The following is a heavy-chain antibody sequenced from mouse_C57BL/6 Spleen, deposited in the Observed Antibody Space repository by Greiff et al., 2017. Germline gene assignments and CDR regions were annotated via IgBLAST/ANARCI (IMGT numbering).Heavy chain of an antibody. D-gene: IGHD2-3*01. CDR2: ISSGGDYI. CDR1: GFTFSSYA. Sequence: VQLVESGEGLVKPGGSLKLSCAASGFTFSSYAMSWVRQTPEKRLEWVAYISSGGDYIYYADTVKGRFTISRDNARNTLYLQMSSLKSEDTAMYYCTRDDGYYVDYAMDYWGQGTSVTVSS. V-gene: IGHV5-9-1*02. J-gene: IGHJ4*01. CDR3: TRDDGYYVDYAMDY.